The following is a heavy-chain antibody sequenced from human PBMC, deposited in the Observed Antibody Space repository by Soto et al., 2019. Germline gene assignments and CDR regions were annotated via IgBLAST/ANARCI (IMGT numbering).Heavy chain of an antibody. Sequence: QVQLVQSGAEVKKPGASVKVSCKASGYTFTSYAMHWVRQAPGQRLEWMGWINAGNGNTKYSQKLQGRVTITRDTSASTAYMKMSSLRSEDAAVYSCARGGSLYWYFDLWGRGTLVTVSS. D-gene: IGHD1-26*01. CDR3: ARGGSLYWYFDL. J-gene: IGHJ2*01. CDR2: INAGNGNT. V-gene: IGHV1-3*01. CDR1: GYTFTSYA.